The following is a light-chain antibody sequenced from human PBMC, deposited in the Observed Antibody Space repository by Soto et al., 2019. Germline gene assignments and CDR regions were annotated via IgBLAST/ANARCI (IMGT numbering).Light chain of an antibody. Sequence: IVFTQSPCTLCLTPRERATLSCRASQSVSNNYLAWYQQKPGQAPRLLIYGAFSRASGIPDRFSGSGSGTDFTLTINRVEPEDSAVYYCQQYYTLITFGQRTRLEI. J-gene: IGKJ5*01. CDR2: GAF. CDR3: QQYYTLIT. CDR1: QSVSNNY. V-gene: IGKV3-20*01.